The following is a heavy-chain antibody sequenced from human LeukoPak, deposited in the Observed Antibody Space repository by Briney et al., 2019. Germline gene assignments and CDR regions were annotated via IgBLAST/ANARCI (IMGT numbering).Heavy chain of an antibody. CDR1: GFTFSSYA. D-gene: IGHD3-9*01. J-gene: IGHJ4*02. Sequence: PGGSLRLSCAASGFTFSSYAMHWVRQAPGKGLEWVAVISYDGSNKYYADSVKGRFTISRDNSKNTLYLQMNSLRAEDTAVYYCARPLGDILTGYFDYWGQGTLVTVSS. CDR2: ISYDGSNK. V-gene: IGHV3-30-3*01. CDR3: ARPLGDILTGYFDY.